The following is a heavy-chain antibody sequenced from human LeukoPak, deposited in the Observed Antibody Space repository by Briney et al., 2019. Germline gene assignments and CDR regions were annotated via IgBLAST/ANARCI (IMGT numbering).Heavy chain of an antibody. CDR3: ASGGGYADSGGNYFDY. J-gene: IGHJ4*02. V-gene: IGHV4-39*07. CDR2: INHSGST. CDR1: GGSISSSSYY. Sequence: PSETLSFTCTVSGGSISSSSYYWTWIRQPPGKGLEWIGEINHSGSTSYNPSLKSRVTISVDTSKNQFSLELSSVTAADTAVYYCASGGGYADSGGNYFDYWGQGTLVTVSS. D-gene: IGHD5-12*01.